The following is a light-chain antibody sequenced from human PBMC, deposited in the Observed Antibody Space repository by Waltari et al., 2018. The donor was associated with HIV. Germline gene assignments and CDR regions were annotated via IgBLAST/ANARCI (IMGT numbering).Light chain of an antibody. V-gene: IGKV3-15*01. CDR2: GAS. Sequence: EVVMTQSPATLSVSPGDRATLSGRASQGVSINLAWHQQKPGQAPRLIIYGASTMATSIPARFSCSGAGTEFTLTISILQSEDFAVYYCQKYNDWPLTFGGGTKVEIK. J-gene: IGKJ4*01. CDR3: QKYNDWPLT. CDR1: QGVSIN.